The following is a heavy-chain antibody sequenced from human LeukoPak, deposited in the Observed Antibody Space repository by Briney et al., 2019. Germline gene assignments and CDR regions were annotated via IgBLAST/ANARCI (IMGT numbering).Heavy chain of an antibody. CDR2: ISSSSGTI. J-gene: IGHJ4*02. Sequence: GGSLRLSCAASGFTFSSCSMNWVRQAPGEGLEWVSYISSSSGTIYYADSVKGRFTISRDNAKNSLYLQMNSLRDEDTAVYYCARSCSGYDKQWLVFDYWGQGTLVTASA. D-gene: IGHD5-12*01. CDR1: GFTFSSCS. CDR3: ARSCSGYDKQWLVFDY. V-gene: IGHV3-48*02.